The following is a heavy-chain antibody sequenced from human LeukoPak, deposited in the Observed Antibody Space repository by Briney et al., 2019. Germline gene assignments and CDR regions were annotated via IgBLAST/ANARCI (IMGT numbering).Heavy chain of an antibody. CDR1: GGSFSGYY. J-gene: IGHJ5*02. Sequence: SETLSLTCAVYGGSFSGYYWSWIRQPPGKGLEWIGEINHSGSTNYNPSLKSRVTISVDTSKNQFSLKLSSVTAADTAVYYCARGAIPRGFGELYWFDPWGQGTLVTVSS. V-gene: IGHV4-34*01. D-gene: IGHD3-10*01. CDR2: INHSGST. CDR3: ARGAIPRGFGELYWFDP.